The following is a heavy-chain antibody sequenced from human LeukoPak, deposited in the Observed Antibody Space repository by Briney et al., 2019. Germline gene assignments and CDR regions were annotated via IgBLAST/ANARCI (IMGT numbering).Heavy chain of an antibody. CDR3: ARISYYYDSSGYLYYFDY. D-gene: IGHD3-22*01. J-gene: IGHJ4*02. CDR2: INTDGST. CDR1: GFTFSSNY. Sequence: GGSLKLSCAASGFTFSSNYMSWVRQAPGKGLEWISVINTDGSTNYADSVTGRFTISTDNSKNTLYLQMNSPRAEDTAVYYCARISYYYDSSGYLYYFDYWGQGTLVTVSS. V-gene: IGHV3-53*01.